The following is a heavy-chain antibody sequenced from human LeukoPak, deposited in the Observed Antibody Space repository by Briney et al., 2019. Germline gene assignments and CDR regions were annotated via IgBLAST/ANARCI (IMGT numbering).Heavy chain of an antibody. J-gene: IGHJ4*02. CDR1: GFTFDDYG. V-gene: IGHV3-20*01. CDR3: ARVSRYDSSGYYPDY. CDR2: INWNGGST. D-gene: IGHD3-22*01. Sequence: GGPLRLSCAASGFTFDDYGMSWVRQAPGKGLEWVSGINWNGGSTGYADSVEGRFTISRDNAKNSLYLQMNSLRAEDTALYHCARVSRYDSSGYYPDYWGQGTLVTVSS.